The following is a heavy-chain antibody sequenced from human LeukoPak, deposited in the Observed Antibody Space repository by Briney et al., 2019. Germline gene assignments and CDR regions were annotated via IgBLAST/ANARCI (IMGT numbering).Heavy chain of an antibody. Sequence: GGSLRLSCSXXXXTXSSYGMHWVREATXKGLEWVAVISYDGSNKYYADSVKGRFTISRDNSKNTLYLQMNSLRAEDTAVYYCATRRTFRYWGQGTLVTVSS. CDR1: XXTXSSYG. V-gene: IGHV3-30*03. D-gene: IGHD3-16*01. CDR3: ATRRTFRY. CDR2: ISYDGSNK. J-gene: IGHJ4*02.